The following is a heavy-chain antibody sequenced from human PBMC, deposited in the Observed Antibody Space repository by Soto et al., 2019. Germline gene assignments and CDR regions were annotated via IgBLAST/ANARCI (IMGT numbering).Heavy chain of an antibody. CDR3: ARSTYSSSSGDYYYGMDV. V-gene: IGHV1-69*06. CDR2: IIPIFGTA. J-gene: IGHJ6*02. Sequence: QVQLVQSGAEVKKPGSSVKVSCKASGGTFSSYAISWVRQAPGQGLAWMGGIIPIFGTANYAQKFQGRVTITADKSTSTAYMELSSLRSEDTAVYYCARSTYSSSSGDYYYGMDVWGQGTTVTVSS. CDR1: GGTFSSYA. D-gene: IGHD6-6*01.